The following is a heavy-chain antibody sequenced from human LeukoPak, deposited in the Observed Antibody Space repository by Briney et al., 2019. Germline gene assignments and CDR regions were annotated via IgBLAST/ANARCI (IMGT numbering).Heavy chain of an antibody. Sequence: PGGSLRLSCAASGFTFSSYAMSWVRQAPGKGLEWVSAISGSGGSTYYADSVKGRFTISRDNSKNTLYLQMNSLRAEDTAVYYCATRGYSHGSSDYWGQGTLVTVSS. V-gene: IGHV3-23*01. CDR2: ISGSGGST. CDR3: ATRGYSHGSSDY. D-gene: IGHD5-18*01. CDR1: GFTFSSYA. J-gene: IGHJ4*02.